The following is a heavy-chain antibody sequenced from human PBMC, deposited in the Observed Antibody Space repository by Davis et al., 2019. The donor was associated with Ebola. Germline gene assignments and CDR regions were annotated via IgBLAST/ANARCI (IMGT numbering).Heavy chain of an antibody. D-gene: IGHD3-10*01. Sequence: SGPTLVKPTQTLTLTCTFSGFSLSTSGVGVGWIRQPPGKALEWLALIYWDDDKRYSPSLKSRLTITKDTSKNQVVLTMTNMDPVDTATYYCAHSVRRYTMVQGVIGHNWFDPWGQGTLVTVSS. CDR3: AHSVRRYTMVQGVIGHNWFDP. CDR1: GFSLSTSGVG. V-gene: IGHV2-5*02. J-gene: IGHJ5*02. CDR2: IYWDDDK.